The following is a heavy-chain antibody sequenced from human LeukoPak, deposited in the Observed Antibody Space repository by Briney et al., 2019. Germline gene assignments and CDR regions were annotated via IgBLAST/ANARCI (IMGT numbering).Heavy chain of an antibody. J-gene: IGHJ3*02. Sequence: SETLSLTCTVSGGSISYYDWNWIRQPPGKGLEWIGYIYSSGSTNYNPSLKSRVTISLDTAKNQFSLKLSSVTAADTAVYYCARMGDDYDSSGYRHDAFDIWGQGTMVTVSS. CDR1: GGSISYYD. CDR2: IYSSGST. V-gene: IGHV4-59*01. D-gene: IGHD3-22*01. CDR3: ARMGDDYDSSGYRHDAFDI.